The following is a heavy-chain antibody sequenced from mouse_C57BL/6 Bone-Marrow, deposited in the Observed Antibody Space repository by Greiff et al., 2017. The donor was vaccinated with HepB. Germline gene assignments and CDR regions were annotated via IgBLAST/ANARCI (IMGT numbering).Heavy chain of an antibody. D-gene: IGHD1-1*01. Sequence: QVTLKVSGAELVKPGASVKISCKASGYAFSSYWMNWVKQRPGKGLEWIGQIYPGDGDTNYNGKFKGKATLTADKSSSTAYMQLSSLTSEDSAVYFCARLGPNYYGSSSWYFDVWGTGTTVTVSS. CDR1: GYAFSSYW. CDR3: ARLGPNYYGSSSWYFDV. CDR2: IYPGDGDT. J-gene: IGHJ1*03. V-gene: IGHV1-80*01.